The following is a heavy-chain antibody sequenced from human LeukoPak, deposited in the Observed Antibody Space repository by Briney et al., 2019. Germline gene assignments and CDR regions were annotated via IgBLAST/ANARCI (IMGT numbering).Heavy chain of an antibody. Sequence: ASVTVSCKASGYTFTSYGISWVRQAPGQGLEWMGWISAYNGNTNCAQKLQGRVTMTTDTSTSTAYMELRSLRSDDTAVYYCARGSRARGAFDIWGQGTMVTVSS. CDR1: GYTFTSYG. CDR2: ISAYNGNT. V-gene: IGHV1-18*01. D-gene: IGHD6-13*01. J-gene: IGHJ3*02. CDR3: ARGSRARGAFDI.